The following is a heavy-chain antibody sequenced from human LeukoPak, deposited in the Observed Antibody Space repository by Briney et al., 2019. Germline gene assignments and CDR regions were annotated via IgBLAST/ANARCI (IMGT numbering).Heavy chain of an antibody. CDR3: ASRLGEYGNDAFDI. D-gene: IGHD1-26*01. Sequence: GGSLRLSCAASGFTFSSYAMHWVRQAPGKGLEWVAVISYDGSNKYYADSVKGRFTISRDNSKNTLYLQMNSLRAEDTAVYYRASRLGEYGNDAFDIWGQGTMVTVSS. CDR1: GFTFSSYA. J-gene: IGHJ3*02. V-gene: IGHV3-30-3*01. CDR2: ISYDGSNK.